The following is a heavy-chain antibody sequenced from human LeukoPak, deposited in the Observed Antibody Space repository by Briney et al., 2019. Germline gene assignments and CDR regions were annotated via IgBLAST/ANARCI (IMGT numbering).Heavy chain of an antibody. V-gene: IGHV3-48*02. CDR1: GFTFSSYS. CDR2: ISGTSRTI. D-gene: IGHD1-26*01. J-gene: IGHJ4*02. Sequence: GGSLRLSCAASGFTFSSYSMNWVRQAPGKGLEWVSYISGTSRTIYSADSVKGRFTISRDNAKNSLSLQMNSLRDEDTAVYYCARADRSGTYNFDYWGQGTLVTVSS. CDR3: ARADRSGTYNFDY.